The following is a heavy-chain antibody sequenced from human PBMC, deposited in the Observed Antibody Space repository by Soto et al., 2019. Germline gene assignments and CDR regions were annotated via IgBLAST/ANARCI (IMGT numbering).Heavy chain of an antibody. Sequence: QVQLVQSGAEVKKPGASVKVSCKASRYSFTTYALHWVRQAPGQRLEWMGWINAGNGDTKYSEKFQGRVTITRDTSANTAYMELSSLRSEDTSVYYCARDPGTGAALRAYYFDYWGQVTLVTVSS. V-gene: IGHV1-3*01. J-gene: IGHJ4*02. D-gene: IGHD1-1*01. CDR2: INAGNGDT. CDR1: RYSFTTYA. CDR3: ARDPGTGAALRAYYFDY.